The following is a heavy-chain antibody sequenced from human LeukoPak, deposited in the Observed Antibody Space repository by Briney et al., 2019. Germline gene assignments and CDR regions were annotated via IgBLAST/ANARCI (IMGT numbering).Heavy chain of an antibody. CDR1: GDSISSGDYY. CDR3: ASNTGTVFDY. J-gene: IGHJ4*02. CDR2: VYYSGST. Sequence: SETLSLTCTVSGDSISSGDYYWSWIRQPPGKGLEWIGYVYYSGSTEYNPSLRSRVTISLEMSKRQFSLNLTSVTAADTAVYYCASNTGTVFDYWGQGTLVTVSS. V-gene: IGHV4-61*08. D-gene: IGHD7-27*01.